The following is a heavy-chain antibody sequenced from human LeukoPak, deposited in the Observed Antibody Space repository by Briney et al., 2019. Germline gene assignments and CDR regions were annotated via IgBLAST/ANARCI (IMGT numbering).Heavy chain of an antibody. D-gene: IGHD6-13*01. CDR1: GYTFTSYD. CDR3: ARMYSSSWFDAFDI. J-gene: IGHJ3*02. V-gene: IGHV1-8*01. CDR2: MNPNSGNT. Sequence: ASAKVSCKASGYTFTSYDINWVRQATGQGLEWMGWMNPNSGNTGYAQKFQGRVTMTRNTSISTAYMELSSLRSEDTAVYYCARMYSSSWFDAFDIWGQGTMVTVSS.